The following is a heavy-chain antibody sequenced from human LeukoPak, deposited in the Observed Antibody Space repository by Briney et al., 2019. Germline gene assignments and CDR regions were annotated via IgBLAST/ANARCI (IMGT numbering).Heavy chain of an antibody. CDR2: VNSDGSST. V-gene: IGHV3-74*01. Sequence: GGSLRLSCAASGFTFSSYWMHWVRQAPGKGLVWVSRVNSDGSSTNYADSVKGRFTISRDNAKNTLYLQMNSLRAEDTAVYYCAKDGGYYDILTGLVYWGQGTLVTVSS. CDR3: AKDGGYYDILTGLVY. J-gene: IGHJ4*02. CDR1: GFTFSSYW. D-gene: IGHD3-9*01.